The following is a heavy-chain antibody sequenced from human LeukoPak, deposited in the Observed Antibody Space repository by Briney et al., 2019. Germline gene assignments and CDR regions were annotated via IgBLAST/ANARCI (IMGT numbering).Heavy chain of an antibody. CDR3: ARELGDCYESPDFDY. J-gene: IGHJ4*02. CDR2: IYTSGST. V-gene: IGHV4-61*02. CDR1: GGSISSGSYY. D-gene: IGHD2-21*01. Sequence: SQTLSLTCTVSGGSISSGSYYWSWIRQPAGKGLEWIGRIYTSGSTNYNPSLKSRVTISVDTSKNQFSLKLSSVTAADTAVYYCARELGDCYESPDFDYWGQGTLVTVSS.